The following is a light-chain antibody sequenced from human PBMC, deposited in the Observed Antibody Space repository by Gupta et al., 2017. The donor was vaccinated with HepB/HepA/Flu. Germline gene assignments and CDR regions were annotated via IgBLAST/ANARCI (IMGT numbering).Light chain of an antibody. CDR3: LQDNTDCN. CDR2: QAS. J-gene: IGKJ2*02. V-gene: IGKV1-5*03. CDR1: QNLHRW. Sequence: DVQMTQSPSTLSASVGDRVTITCRASQNLHRWLDWYQQRPGKAPKLLIYQASSLESGVPSRFSGSGSGTEFTLTISSLQPDDVATYYCLQDNTDCNFGQGTKMEIK.